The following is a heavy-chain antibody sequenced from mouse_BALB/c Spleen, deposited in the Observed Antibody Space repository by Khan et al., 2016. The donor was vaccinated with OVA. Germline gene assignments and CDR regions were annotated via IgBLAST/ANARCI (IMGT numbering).Heavy chain of an antibody. Sequence: VQLKESGPSLVKPSQTLSLTCSVTGDSITSGYWNWIRKFPGNKVEYMGYIGYSGSTYYNPSLKSRISITRDTSKNQCYLQLNSVTTEDTATYYCARWGNPRWYFDVWGAGTTVTVSS. CDR3: ARWGNPRWYFDV. J-gene: IGHJ1*01. CDR2: IGYSGST. D-gene: IGHD2-1*01. CDR1: GDSITSGY. V-gene: IGHV3-8*02.